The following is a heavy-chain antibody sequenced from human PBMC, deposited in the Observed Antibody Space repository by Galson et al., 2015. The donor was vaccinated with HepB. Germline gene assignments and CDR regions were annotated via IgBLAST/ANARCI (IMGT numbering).Heavy chain of an antibody. Sequence: SLRLSCAPSGFSFTRYAMTWVRQAPGKGLEWVSSITSSGGNSYYADSVKGRFTVSRDNSKNTLLLQLNSLRAEDTAMYFCAKDGIMVANNPYHFHYWGQGTLVTVSS. J-gene: IGHJ4*02. CDR1: GFSFTRYA. D-gene: IGHD2-15*01. CDR2: ITSSGGNS. CDR3: AKDGIMVANNPYHFHY. V-gene: IGHV3-23*01.